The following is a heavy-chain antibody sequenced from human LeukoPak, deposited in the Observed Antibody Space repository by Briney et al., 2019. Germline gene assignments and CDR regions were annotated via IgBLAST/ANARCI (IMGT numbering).Heavy chain of an antibody. J-gene: IGHJ5*02. V-gene: IGHV3-48*03. D-gene: IGHD2-2*01. CDR3: ARLRYCSSTSCSDAEGWFDP. CDR2: ISGSGSTI. Sequence: GGSLRLSCAASGFTFSSYEMNWVRQAPGKGLEWVSYISGSGSTIYYADSVKGRFTISRDNAKNSLYLQMNSLRAEDTAVYYCARLRYCSSTSCSDAEGWFDPWGQGTLVTVSS. CDR1: GFTFSSYE.